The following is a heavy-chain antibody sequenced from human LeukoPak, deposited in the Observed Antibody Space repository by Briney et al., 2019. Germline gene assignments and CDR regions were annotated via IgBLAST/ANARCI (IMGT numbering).Heavy chain of an antibody. D-gene: IGHD3-10*01. J-gene: IGHJ3*02. V-gene: IGHV3-30*04. CDR1: GFTFSSYA. CDR2: ISYDGSNK. CDR3: AREDDRNYYGLDDAFDI. Sequence: PGGSLRLSCAASGFTFSSYAMHWVRQAPGKGLEWVAVISYDGSNKYYADSVKGRFTISRDNSKNTLYLQMNSLRAEDTAVYYCAREDDRNYYGLDDAFDIWGQGTMVTVSS.